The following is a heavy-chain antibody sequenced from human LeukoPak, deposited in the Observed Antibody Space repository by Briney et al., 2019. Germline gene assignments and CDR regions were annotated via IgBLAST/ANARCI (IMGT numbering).Heavy chain of an antibody. CDR2: IFHSGST. D-gene: IGHD3-22*01. CDR3: ARVRSYYDSSGYALFDY. Sequence: SETLSLTCAVSGGSTSSSNWWSWVRQPPGKGLEWIGEIFHSGSTNYNPSLKSRVAMSVDKSRNQFSLELTSVTAADTAVYYCARVRSYYDSSGYALFDYWGQGTLVTVSS. J-gene: IGHJ4*02. CDR1: GGSTSSSNW. V-gene: IGHV4-4*02.